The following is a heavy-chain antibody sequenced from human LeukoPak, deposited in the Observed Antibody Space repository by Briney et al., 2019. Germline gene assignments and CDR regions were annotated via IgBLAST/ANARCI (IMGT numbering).Heavy chain of an antibody. V-gene: IGHV3-53*01. Sequence: GGSLRLSCAVSGFIVSNNYMNWVRQAPGKGLEWVSLLYSAGATYYADSVKGRFTISRDNSRNTLYLQMNSLTAEDTAVYYCARVFEYSTSRGYFDYWGQGTPVTVSS. CDR2: LYSAGAT. D-gene: IGHD6-6*01. J-gene: IGHJ4*02. CDR1: GFIVSNNY. CDR3: ARVFEYSTSRGYFDY.